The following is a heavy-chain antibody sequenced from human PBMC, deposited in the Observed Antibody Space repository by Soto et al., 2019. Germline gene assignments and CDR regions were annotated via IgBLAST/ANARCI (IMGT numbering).Heavy chain of an antibody. Sequence: QVQLVQSGGEVKKPGASVKVSCKTSGYTFTTYGISWVRQAPGQGLEWVGWISAYSGKTHDAQKFQGKVTMTTDTTTNTAYLELRSLRSDGTAVYYCARDPYLGDHQYWGQGTQVTVSS. CDR3: ARDPYLGDHQY. V-gene: IGHV1-18*01. CDR1: GYTFTTYG. CDR2: ISAYSGKT. J-gene: IGHJ4*02. D-gene: IGHD3-16*01.